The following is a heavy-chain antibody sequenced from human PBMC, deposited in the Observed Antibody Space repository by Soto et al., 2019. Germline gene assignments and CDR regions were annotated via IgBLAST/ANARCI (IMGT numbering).Heavy chain of an antibody. D-gene: IGHD5-12*01. J-gene: IGHJ6*02. Sequence: GGSLRLSCAASGFTFSDYYMSWIRQAPGKGLEWVSVISYDGSNKYYADSVKGRFTISRDNSKNTLYLQMNSLRAEDTTVYYCAKSLLGLQFHYYYYGMDVWGQGTTVTVSS. CDR3: AKSLLGLQFHYYYYGMDV. CDR2: ISYDGSNK. V-gene: IGHV3-30*18. CDR1: GFTFSDYY.